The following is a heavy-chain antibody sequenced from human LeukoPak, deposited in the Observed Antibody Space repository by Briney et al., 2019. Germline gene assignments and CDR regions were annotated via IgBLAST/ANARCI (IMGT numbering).Heavy chain of an antibody. CDR2: IQQDGNEK. Sequence: PGGSLRLSCAASGFTFSSYAMHWVRQAPGKGLEWVANIQQDGNEKYYVDSVKGRFTISRDNAKNSLYLQMNSLRVEDTAVYYCASRIVGTPDYFDYWGQGTLVTVSS. V-gene: IGHV3-7*01. CDR1: GFTFSSYA. J-gene: IGHJ4*02. CDR3: ASRIVGTPDYFDY. D-gene: IGHD1-26*01.